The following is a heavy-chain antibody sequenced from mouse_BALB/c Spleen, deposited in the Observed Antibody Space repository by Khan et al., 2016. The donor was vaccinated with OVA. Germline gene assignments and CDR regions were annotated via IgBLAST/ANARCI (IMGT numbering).Heavy chain of an antibody. J-gene: IGHJ4*01. CDR1: GYTFTTYW. CDR3: ARRGLNGTIDY. CDR2: INPTTGYT. D-gene: IGHD1-3*01. Sequence: QMQLQQSGAELTKPGASVKMSCKASGYTFTTYWMHWVKQRPGQGLKWIGYINPTTGYTEYNQNFKDKATLTTDKSSSTAYMQLNSLTSEDSAVYYCARRGLNGTIDYWGQGTLVTVSA. V-gene: IGHV1-7*01.